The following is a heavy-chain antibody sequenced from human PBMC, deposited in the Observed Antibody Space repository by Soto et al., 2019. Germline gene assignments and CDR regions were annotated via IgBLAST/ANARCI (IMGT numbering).Heavy chain of an antibody. CDR2: ISPSNTTI. Sequence: WWSLRLSCSASVFSFSLYPMNWCRQAPGKGLEWLSYISPSNTTIYYAGSVKGRFTISRDNAKDSLDLQMNGLRDDDTAVYYCARVGRGFCSSARCYSDGFDLWGRVTVVTVSS. J-gene: IGHJ3*01. V-gene: IGHV3-48*02. CDR3: ARVGRGFCSSARCYSDGFDL. CDR1: VFSFSLYP. D-gene: IGHD2-2*03.